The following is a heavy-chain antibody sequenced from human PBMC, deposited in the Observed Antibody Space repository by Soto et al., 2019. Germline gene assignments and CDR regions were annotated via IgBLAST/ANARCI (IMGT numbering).Heavy chain of an antibody. Sequence: SETLSLTCTVSGCSISSYYWSWIRQPPGKGLEWIGYIYYSGSTNYNPSLKSRVTISVDTSKNQFSLKLSSVTAADTAVYYCARYSYGYFDYWGQGTLVTVSS. D-gene: IGHD5-18*01. CDR2: IYYSGST. V-gene: IGHV4-59*01. CDR3: ARYSYGYFDY. J-gene: IGHJ4*02. CDR1: GCSISSYY.